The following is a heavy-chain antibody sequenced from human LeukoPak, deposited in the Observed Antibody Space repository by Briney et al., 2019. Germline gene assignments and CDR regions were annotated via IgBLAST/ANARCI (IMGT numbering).Heavy chain of an antibody. J-gene: IGHJ6*03. CDR1: GFTFSDYD. CDR2: IGTTGDT. V-gene: IGHV3-13*01. CDR3: ARGVWTYSSARHYYMDV. Sequence: GGSLRLSCAASGFTFSDYDMHWVRQATGKGLEWVSTIGTTGDTYYPGSVKGRFTISREDAKNSFYLQMNSLRAGDTAVYYCARGVWTYSSARHYYMDVWGKGTTVTISS. D-gene: IGHD6-19*01.